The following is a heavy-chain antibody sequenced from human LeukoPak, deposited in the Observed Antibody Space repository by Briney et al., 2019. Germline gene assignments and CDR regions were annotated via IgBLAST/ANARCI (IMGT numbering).Heavy chain of an antibody. V-gene: IGHV3-48*03. D-gene: IGHD6-19*01. CDR2: INSGGTTM. CDR1: GFAFIRSE. J-gene: IGHJ4*02. Sequence: GGSLRLSCAASGFAFIRSEMKGVRQAPGKGGEGVSQINSGGTTMYNADAVKGRFTISRDNAKNTVYLQMESLRGENTGVYYCAKDLMEQWLVNFDYWGQGTLVTVSS. CDR3: AKDLMEQWLVNFDY.